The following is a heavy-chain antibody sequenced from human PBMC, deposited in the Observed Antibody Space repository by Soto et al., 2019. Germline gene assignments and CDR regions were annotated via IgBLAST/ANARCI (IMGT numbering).Heavy chain of an antibody. V-gene: IGHV4-39*02. D-gene: IGHD3-16*02. Sequence: PSETLSLTCTVSGGSSSSTSYYWGWIRQPPGKGLEWIGSIYSSGNTYYNPSLKSRVTISVDTSKSHLSLKLSSVTAADTAVYYCARGREYYDYIWGSYRIKHFDYWGQGTLVTVSS. CDR2: IYSSGNT. CDR1: GGSSSSTSYY. J-gene: IGHJ4*02. CDR3: ARGREYYDYIWGSYRIKHFDY.